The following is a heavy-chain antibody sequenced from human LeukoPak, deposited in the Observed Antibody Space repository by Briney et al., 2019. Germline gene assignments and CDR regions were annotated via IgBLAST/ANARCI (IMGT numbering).Heavy chain of an antibody. CDR3: ARESSLDILTGYLSLYYYYGMDV. J-gene: IGHJ6*02. CDR1: GFTFSSYW. D-gene: IGHD3-9*01. V-gene: IGHV3-7*01. CDR2: IKQDGSEK. Sequence: GGSLRLSCAASGFTFSSYWMSWVRQALGKGLEWVANIKQDGSEKYYVDSVKGRFTISRDNAKNSLYLQMNSLRAEDTAVYYCARESSLDILTGYLSLYYYYGMDVWGQGTTVTVSS.